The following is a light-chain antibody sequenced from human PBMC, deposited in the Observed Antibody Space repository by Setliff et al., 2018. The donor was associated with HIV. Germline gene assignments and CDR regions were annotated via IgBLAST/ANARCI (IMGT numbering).Light chain of an antibody. J-gene: IGLJ3*02. CDR3: CSYAGSNTLV. V-gene: IGLV2-23*02. CDR1: SSDVGSNNL. CDR2: EVR. Sequence: QSVLAQPASVSGSPGQSITISCTGTSSDVGSNNLISWYQQYPGKAPKVIIYEVRKRPAGVSDRFSGSKSASTASLTISGPQAEDEADYYCCSYAGSNTLVFGGGTKVTVL.